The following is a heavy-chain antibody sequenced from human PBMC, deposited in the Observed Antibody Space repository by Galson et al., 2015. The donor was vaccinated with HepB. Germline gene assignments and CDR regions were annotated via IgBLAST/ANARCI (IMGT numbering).Heavy chain of an antibody. CDR2: INTGNGNT. J-gene: IGHJ6*02. Sequence: SVKVSCKASGYIFTAYAMHWVRQAPGQRLEWKGWINTGNGNTRYSQNFQGRVTITRDTSASTAYMELRSLRSEDTAVYYCARARNDFYNYYGMDVWGQGTPVTVSS. CDR3: ARARNDFYNYYGMDV. V-gene: IGHV1-3*04. CDR1: GYIFTAYA.